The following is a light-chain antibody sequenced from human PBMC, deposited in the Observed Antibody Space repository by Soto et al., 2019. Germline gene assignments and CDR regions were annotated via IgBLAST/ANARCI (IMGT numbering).Light chain of an antibody. Sequence: EIVMTQSPATLSVSPGERATFSCRASQSVSSNLAWYQQKPGQAPRLLIYGASTRATGIPARFSGSGSGTEFTLTISSLQAEEFAVYYCQQYNNWPYPVGQGTKLEIK. CDR2: GAS. CDR1: QSVSSN. V-gene: IGKV3-15*01. CDR3: QQYNNWPYP. J-gene: IGKJ2*01.